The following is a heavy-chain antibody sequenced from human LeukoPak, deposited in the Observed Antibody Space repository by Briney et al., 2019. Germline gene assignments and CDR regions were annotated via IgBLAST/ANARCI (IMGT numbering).Heavy chain of an antibody. CDR1: GFTLSELW. CDR2: IKQDGSEK. J-gene: IGHJ4*02. Sequence: PGGSLRLSCVASGFTLSELWMNWVRQAPGKGLEWVANIKQDGSEKNYVDSVKGRFTISRDNAKNSVYLQVNSLRVEDTAVYYCVGGYGWLPDYWGQGTLVTVSS. CDR3: VGGYGWLPDY. V-gene: IGHV3-7*04. D-gene: IGHD6-19*01.